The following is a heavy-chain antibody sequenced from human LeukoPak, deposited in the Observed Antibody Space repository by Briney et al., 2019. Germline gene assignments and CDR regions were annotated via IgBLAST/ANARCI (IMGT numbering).Heavy chain of an antibody. V-gene: IGHV1-2*02. CDR2: INPNSGGT. D-gene: IGHD5-12*01. CDR3: ARELGGYSGYDYGY. CDR1: GYTFTGYY. J-gene: IGHJ4*02. Sequence: ASVKVSCKAPGYTFTGYYMHWVRQAPGQGLEWMGWINPNSGGTNYAQKFQGRVTMTRDTSISTAYMELSRLRSDDTAVYYCARELGGYSGYDYGYWGQGTLVTVSS.